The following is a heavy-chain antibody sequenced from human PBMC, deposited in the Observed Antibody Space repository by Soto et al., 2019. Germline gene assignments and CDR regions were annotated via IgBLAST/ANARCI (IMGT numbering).Heavy chain of an antibody. Sequence: QVQLQESGPGLVKPSGTLSLTCAVSGGSISSDYWWSWVRQPPGKGLEWIGEIFHSGRTNYNPSLKRRVTISLDKSKNQFSLKLSSVTAADTAVYYCARDIVGTTYFDYWGQGTLATVSS. J-gene: IGHJ4*02. CDR3: ARDIVGTTYFDY. D-gene: IGHD5-12*01. CDR1: GGSISSDYW. CDR2: IFHSGRT. V-gene: IGHV4-4*02.